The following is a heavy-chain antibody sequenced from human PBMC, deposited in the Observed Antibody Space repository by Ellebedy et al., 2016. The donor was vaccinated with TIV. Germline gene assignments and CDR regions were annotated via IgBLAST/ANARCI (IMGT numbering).Heavy chain of an antibody. CDR2: IDSSSRAI. D-gene: IGHD2-21*02. CDR1: GFIFSHYS. V-gene: IGHV3-48*02. Sequence: GESLKISXSASGFIFSHYSMNWVRQAPGKGLEWLSYIDSSSRAIYYVDSVRGRFTISRDNAKNSLFLEMNSLRDDDTGVYYCARSQVGTDTDFWGQGTLVTVSS. J-gene: IGHJ4*02. CDR3: ARSQVGTDTDF.